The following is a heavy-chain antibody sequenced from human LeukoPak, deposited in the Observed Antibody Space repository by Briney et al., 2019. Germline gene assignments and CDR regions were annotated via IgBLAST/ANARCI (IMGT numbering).Heavy chain of an antibody. D-gene: IGHD3-3*01. V-gene: IGHV1-8*01. CDR1: GYTFTSYD. CDR2: MNPNSGNT. J-gene: IGHJ4*02. CDR3: ARGTDYDFWSGYLNYFDY. Sequence: ASVKVSCKASGYTFTSYDINWVRQVTGQGLEWMGWMNPNSGNTGYAQKFQGRVTMTRNTSISTACMELSRLRSDDTAVYYCARGTDYDFWSGYLNYFDYWGQGTLVTVSS.